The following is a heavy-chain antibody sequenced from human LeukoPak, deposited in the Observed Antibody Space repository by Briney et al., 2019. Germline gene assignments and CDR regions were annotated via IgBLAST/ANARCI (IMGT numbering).Heavy chain of an antibody. V-gene: IGHV4-59*01. J-gene: IGHJ5*02. Sequence: SETLSLTCTVSGGSISSYYWSWIRQPPGKGLEWIGYIYYSGSTKYNPSLKSRVTISVDTSKNQFSLKVRSVTTADTAVYYCARDRKQWLRGPFDPWGQGTLVTVSS. CDR2: IYYSGST. CDR1: GGSISSYY. D-gene: IGHD6-19*01. CDR3: ARDRKQWLRGPFDP.